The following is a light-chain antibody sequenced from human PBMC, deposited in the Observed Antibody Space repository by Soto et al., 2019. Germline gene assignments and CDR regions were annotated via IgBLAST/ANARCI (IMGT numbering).Light chain of an antibody. CDR1: QSVSSSF. J-gene: IGKJ4*01. CDR2: GAS. V-gene: IGKV3-20*01. Sequence: EIVLTQSPGTLSLSPGERATLSGRASQSVSSSFLAWYQQKPGQAPRLLIYGASSRATGIPDRFSGSGSGTDFTLTISRLATEDVAVYYCQQYCSSPLTFGVGTKVEIK. CDR3: QQYCSSPLT.